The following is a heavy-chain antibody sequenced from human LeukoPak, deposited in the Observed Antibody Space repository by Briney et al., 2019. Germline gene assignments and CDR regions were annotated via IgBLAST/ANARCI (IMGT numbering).Heavy chain of an antibody. CDR2: IKGDGSER. J-gene: IGHJ4*02. V-gene: IGHV3-7*03. CDR3: ARDWPLVHDY. Sequence: GGSLRLSCVTSGFTFGTYWMSWVRQAPGKGLEWVANIKGDGSERSYVDSVKGRFTISRDNAKNSLYLQMNSLRAEDTAVYYCARDWPLVHDYWGQGALVTVSS. CDR1: GFTFGTYW.